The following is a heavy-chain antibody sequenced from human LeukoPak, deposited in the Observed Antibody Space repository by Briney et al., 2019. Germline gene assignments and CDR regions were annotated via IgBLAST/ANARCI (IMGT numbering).Heavy chain of an antibody. D-gene: IGHD5-24*01. J-gene: IGHJ4*02. CDR2: IHHSGST. CDR3: ARSRGWLQSHPLGY. V-gene: IGHV4-34*01. CDR1: GGSFSGYY. Sequence: SETLSLTCAVYGGSFSGYYWSWIRQPPGKGLEWIGVIHHSGSTKYNPSLKSRVTISVHTSKNQFSLKLSSVTAADTAVYYCARSRGWLQSHPLGYWGQGTLVAVSS.